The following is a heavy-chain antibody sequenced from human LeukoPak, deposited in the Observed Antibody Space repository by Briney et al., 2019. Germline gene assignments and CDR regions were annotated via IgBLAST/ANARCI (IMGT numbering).Heavy chain of an antibody. CDR2: ISSSSSYI. J-gene: IGHJ5*02. Sequence: PGGSLRLSCAASAFTFSSYSMNWVRQAPGKGLEWVSSISSSSSYIYYADSVKGRFTISRDNAKNSLYLQMNSLRAEDTAVYYCARDPYEWSGEFQAWFNPWDQGTLVTVSS. CDR3: ARDPYEWSGEFQAWFNP. V-gene: IGHV3-21*01. D-gene: IGHD3-10*01. CDR1: AFTFSSYS.